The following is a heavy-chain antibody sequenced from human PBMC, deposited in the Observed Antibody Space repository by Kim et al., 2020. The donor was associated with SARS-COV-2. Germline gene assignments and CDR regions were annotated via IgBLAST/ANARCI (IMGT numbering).Heavy chain of an antibody. Sequence: GSTYYAEYMKGRFTISRDNSKNLLYLQMNSLRVEDTAVYCCTKDSPILTIWGQGTTVTVSS. CDR3: TKDSPILTI. D-gene: IGHD2-15*01. V-gene: IGHV3-23*01. J-gene: IGHJ6*02. CDR2: GST.